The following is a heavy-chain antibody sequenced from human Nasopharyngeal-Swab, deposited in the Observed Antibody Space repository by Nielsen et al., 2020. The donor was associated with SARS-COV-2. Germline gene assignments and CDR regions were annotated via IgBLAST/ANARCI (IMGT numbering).Heavy chain of an antibody. CDR2: VSYSGIT. J-gene: IGHJ5*02. CDR3: ARGFDP. CDR1: GAFISGHH. Sequence: SETLSLTCTVSGAFISGHHWSWIRQPPGKGLEWIGYVSYSGITNYNPSLNSRVTISADSSKNQFSLELGSVTAADTAVYYCARGFDPWGQGTLVTVSS. V-gene: IGHV4-59*11.